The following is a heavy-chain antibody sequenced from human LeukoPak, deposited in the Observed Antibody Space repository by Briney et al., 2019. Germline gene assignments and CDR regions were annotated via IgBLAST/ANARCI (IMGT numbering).Heavy chain of an antibody. D-gene: IGHD1-26*01. Sequence: GGSLRLSCAASGFTFTSYFMGGVRQAPGKGLEWVSYISSSSSTIYYADSVKGRFTISRDNAKNSLYLQMNSLRAEDTAVYYCARGRSSYYDYWGQGTLVTVSS. CDR2: ISSSSSTI. CDR3: ARGRSSYYDY. CDR1: GFTFTSYF. V-gene: IGHV3-48*01. J-gene: IGHJ4*02.